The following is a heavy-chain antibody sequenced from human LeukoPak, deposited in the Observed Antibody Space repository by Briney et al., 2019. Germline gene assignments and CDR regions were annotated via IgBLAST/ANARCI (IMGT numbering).Heavy chain of an antibody. CDR1: GFTFSSYS. CDR2: ISSSSSYI. D-gene: IGHD4-23*01. Sequence: GGSLRLSCAASGFTFSSYSMNWVRQAPGKGLEWVSSISSSSSYIYYADSVKGRFTISRDNAKNSLYLQMNSLRAEDTAVYYCARAMVVTGGFDYWGQGTLVTVSS. CDR3: ARAMVVTGGFDY. V-gene: IGHV3-21*01. J-gene: IGHJ4*02.